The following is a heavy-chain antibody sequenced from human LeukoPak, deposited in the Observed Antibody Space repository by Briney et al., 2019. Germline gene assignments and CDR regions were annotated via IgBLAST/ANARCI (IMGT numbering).Heavy chain of an antibody. CDR1: VGSISGYY. Sequence: PSETLSLTCSVSVGSISGYYWSWVRQSPGKGLEWIGYIHDSGRADYNPSLKSRASMSVDTSKNQFSLRLSSVTAADTAIYYCARRGFFDYWGQGTLVTVSS. CDR3: ARRGFFDY. J-gene: IGHJ4*02. V-gene: IGHV4-59*08. CDR2: IHDSGRA.